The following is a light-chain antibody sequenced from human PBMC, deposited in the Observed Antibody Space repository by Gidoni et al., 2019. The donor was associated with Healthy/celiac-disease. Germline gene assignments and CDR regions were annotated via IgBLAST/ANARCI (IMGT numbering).Light chain of an antibody. J-gene: IGLJ3*02. CDR2: DVS. CDR1: SSDVGGYNY. Sequence: QSALTQPASVSGSPGPSITISCTGTSSDVGGYNYVSWYQQHPGKAHKLMIYDVSNRPSGVSNRFSGSKSGNTASLTISGLQAEDEADYYCSSYTSSSSGVFGGGTKLTVL. CDR3: SSYTSSSSGV. V-gene: IGLV2-14*01.